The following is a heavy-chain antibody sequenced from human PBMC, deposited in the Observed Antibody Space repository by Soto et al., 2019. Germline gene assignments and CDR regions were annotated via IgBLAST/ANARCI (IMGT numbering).Heavy chain of an antibody. D-gene: IGHD3-3*01. CDR1: GFTFSDYW. CDR3: GRGAYSAYYIDN. CDR2: IKGDGRRI. V-gene: IGHV3-74*01. Sequence: EVQLVESGGGFVQPGGSLRVSCAASGFTFSDYWMHWVRQAPGKGLVWVSRIKGDGRRIDFADSVRGRFTISRDNAENTVFLPMNSLGADDAAVYYCGRGAYSAYYIDNWGQGTLVTGSS. J-gene: IGHJ4*02.